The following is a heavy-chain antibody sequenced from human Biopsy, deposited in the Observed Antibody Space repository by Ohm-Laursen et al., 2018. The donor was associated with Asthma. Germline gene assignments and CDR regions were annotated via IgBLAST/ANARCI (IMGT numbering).Heavy chain of an antibody. J-gene: IGHJ4*02. Sequence: SLRLSCTASGFMFRSFGMHWVRQAPGRGPEYVSFIATDGSNKFYADSVKGRFTVSRDNSKHTLYLHVTGLRADDTGVYYCVKDHSAGYYYFDDWGQGAQVTVSS. V-gene: IGHV3-64D*08. D-gene: IGHD2-21*01. CDR2: IATDGSNK. CDR3: VKDHSAGYYYFDD. CDR1: GFMFRSFG.